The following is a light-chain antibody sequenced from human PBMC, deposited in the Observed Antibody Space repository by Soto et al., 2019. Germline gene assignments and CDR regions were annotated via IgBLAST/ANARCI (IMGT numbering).Light chain of an antibody. Sequence: DLPMTQSPSTLSASVGDRVTITCRASQSINSWLAWYQQKPGKAPKLLIYDASSLESGVPSRFSGSGSGTEFTLTISSLQPGDFATYYCQQYNYYPYTFGQGTKLEIK. CDR3: QQYNYYPYT. V-gene: IGKV1-5*01. CDR2: DAS. J-gene: IGKJ2*01. CDR1: QSINSW.